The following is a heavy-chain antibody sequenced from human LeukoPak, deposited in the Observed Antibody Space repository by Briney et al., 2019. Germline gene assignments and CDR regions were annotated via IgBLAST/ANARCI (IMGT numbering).Heavy chain of an antibody. CDR2: IYYSGST. D-gene: IGHD3-22*01. CDR3: ARHTYYYDSSGYPDAFDI. J-gene: IGHJ3*02. CDR1: GGSVSSGSYY. V-gene: IGHV4-39*01. Sequence: SETLSLTCTVSGGSVSSGSYYWSWIRQPPGKGLEWIGSIYYSGSTYYNPSLKSRVTISVDTSKNQFSLKLSSVTAADTAVYYCARHTYYYDSSGYPDAFDIWGQGTMVTVSS.